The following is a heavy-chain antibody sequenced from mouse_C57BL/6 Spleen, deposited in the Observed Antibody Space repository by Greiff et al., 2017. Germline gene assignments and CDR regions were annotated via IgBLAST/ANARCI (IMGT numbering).Heavy chain of an antibody. CDR3: ARDYYDYYFDY. J-gene: IGHJ2*01. D-gene: IGHD2-4*01. V-gene: IGHV1-64*01. CDR2: IHPNSGST. Sequence: VQLQQPGAELVKPGASVKLSCKASGYTFTSYWMHWVKQRPVQGLEWIGMIHPNSGSTNYNEKFKSKATLTVDKSSSTAYMQLSSLTSEDSAVYYCARDYYDYYFDYWGQGTTLTVSS. CDR1: GYTFTSYW.